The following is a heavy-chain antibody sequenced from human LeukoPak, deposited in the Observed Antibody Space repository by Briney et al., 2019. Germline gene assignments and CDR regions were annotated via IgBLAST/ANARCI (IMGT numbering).Heavy chain of an antibody. CDR3: ARDNRIAAAGGFDP. Sequence: GGSLRLSCAASGSTFSSYAMSWVRQAPGKGLEWVSGISGSGGSTYYADSVKGRFTISRDNAKNSLYLQMNSLRAEDTAVYYCARDNRIAAAGGFDPWGQGTLVTVPS. J-gene: IGHJ5*02. D-gene: IGHD6-13*01. CDR2: ISGSGGST. CDR1: GSTFSSYA. V-gene: IGHV3-23*01.